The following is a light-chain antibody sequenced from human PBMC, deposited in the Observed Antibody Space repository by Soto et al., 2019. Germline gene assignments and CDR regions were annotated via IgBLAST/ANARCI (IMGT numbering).Light chain of an antibody. CDR3: QSYDSSLSYV. CDR1: RFNIGAGYD. Sequence: QSVLTQPPSVSGAPGQRVTISCTGSRFNIGAGYDVHWYQQLPGTVPKLLIYGNSNRPSGVPDRFSGSKSGTSASLAITGLQAEDEADYYCQSYDSSLSYVFGPGTKLTVL. CDR2: GNS. V-gene: IGLV1-40*01. J-gene: IGLJ1*01.